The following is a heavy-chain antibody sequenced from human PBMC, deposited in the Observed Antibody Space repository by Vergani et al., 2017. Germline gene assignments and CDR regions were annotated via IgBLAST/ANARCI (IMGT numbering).Heavy chain of an antibody. J-gene: IGHJ5*02. V-gene: IGHV4-39*01. CDR2: IYYSGST. D-gene: IGHD6-19*01. Sequence: QLQLQESCPGLVKPSATLSLTCSVSGASIRSSNYYWGWIRQPPGKGLEWIASIYYSGSTYYNPSLKSRVTISVDTSNNQFSLKLSSVTAAETAVYFCARHSTVEWLVKLGWIDPWGQGILVTVSS. CDR1: GASIRSSNYY. CDR3: ARHSTVEWLVKLGWIDP.